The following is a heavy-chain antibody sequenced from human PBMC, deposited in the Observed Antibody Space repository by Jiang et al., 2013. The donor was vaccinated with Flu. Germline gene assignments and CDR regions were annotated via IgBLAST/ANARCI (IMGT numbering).Heavy chain of an antibody. Sequence: KGLEWIGYIYYSGSTNYNPSLKSRVTISVDTSKNQFSLKLSSVTAADTAVYYCARDTRRDFWSGYHPELYYYYYGMDVWGQGTTVTVSS. CDR3: ARDTRRDFWSGYHPELYYYYYGMDV. D-gene: IGHD3-3*01. J-gene: IGHJ6*02. CDR2: IYYSGST. V-gene: IGHV4-59*01.